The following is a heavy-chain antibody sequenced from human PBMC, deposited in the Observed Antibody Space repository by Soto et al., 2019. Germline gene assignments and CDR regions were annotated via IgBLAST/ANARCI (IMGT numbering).Heavy chain of an antibody. CDR2: ISAYNGYT. J-gene: IGHJ4*02. CDR1: GYTFSNYG. Sequence: ASVKVSCKASGYTFSNYGVTWVRQAPGQGLEWMGWISAYNGYTNYAQKLQGRVTMTRDTSTSTAYMELRSLRSDDTAVYYCARKTHSGLLFDYWGQGTLVTVSS. V-gene: IGHV1-18*01. CDR3: ARKTHSGLLFDY. D-gene: IGHD1-26*01.